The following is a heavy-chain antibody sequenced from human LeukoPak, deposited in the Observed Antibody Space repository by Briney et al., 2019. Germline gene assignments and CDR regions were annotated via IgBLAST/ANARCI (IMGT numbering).Heavy chain of an antibody. CDR1: GFTFSNYD. D-gene: IGHD5-18*01. Sequence: PGGSLRLSCAASGFTFSNYDMHWVRQATGKGLEWVSGIGSAGDTYYAGSVKGRFTISRENAKNSLFLQMNSLRAEDTAVYYCAKDQDGDTAMVIDYWGQGTLVTVSS. CDR2: IGSAGDT. J-gene: IGHJ4*02. CDR3: AKDQDGDTAMVIDY. V-gene: IGHV3-13*01.